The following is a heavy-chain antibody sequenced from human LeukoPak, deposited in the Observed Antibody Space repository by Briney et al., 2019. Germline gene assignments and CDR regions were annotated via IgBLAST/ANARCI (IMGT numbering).Heavy chain of an antibody. CDR2: INPSSGGT. CDR3: ARDYYGSGNRFDY. J-gene: IGHJ4*02. V-gene: IGHV1-2*02. Sequence: GASLKVSCKASGYTFTNYFIHWGRQAPGQGPEWMGWINPSSGGTNYAQKFQGRVTMTRDTSISTAYMELSSLTSGDTAVYYCARDYYGSGNRFDYWGQGTLVTVFS. CDR1: GYTFTNYF. D-gene: IGHD3-10*01.